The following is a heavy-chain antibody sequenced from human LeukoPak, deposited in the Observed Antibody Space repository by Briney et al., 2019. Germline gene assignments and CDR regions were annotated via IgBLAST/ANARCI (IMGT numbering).Heavy chain of an antibody. V-gene: IGHV4-59*01. J-gene: IGHJ6*02. CDR2: IYYSGST. Sequence: PETLSLTCTVSGGSISSYYWSWIRQPPGKGLEWIGYIYYSGSTNYNPSLKSRVTISVDTSKNQFSLKLSSVTAADTAVYYCARDRSAMGLRYYYYGMDVWGQGTTVTVSS. D-gene: IGHD5-18*01. CDR3: ARDRSAMGLRYYYYGMDV. CDR1: GGSISSYY.